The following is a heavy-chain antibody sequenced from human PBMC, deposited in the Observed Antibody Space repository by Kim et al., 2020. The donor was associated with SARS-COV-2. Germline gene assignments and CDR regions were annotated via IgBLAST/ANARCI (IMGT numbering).Heavy chain of an antibody. CDR2: INAGNGKT. D-gene: IGHD5-18*01. V-gene: IGHV1-3*01. CDR3: AKSGYTYGDTFDY. CDR1: GYTFISSA. J-gene: IGHJ4*02. Sequence: ASVKVSCKASGYTFISSAMHWVRQAPGQRLEWMGWINAGNGKTKYSQKFQGRVTITRDTSASTVYMELSSLRSEDTAVYYCAKSGYTYGDTFDYWGQGTL.